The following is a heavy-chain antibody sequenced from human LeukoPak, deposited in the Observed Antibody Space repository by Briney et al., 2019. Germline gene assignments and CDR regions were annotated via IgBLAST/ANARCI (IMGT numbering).Heavy chain of an antibody. Sequence: PGGSLRLSCAASGFTLSDYYMSWIRQAPGKGLEWLSYISSSGSTIYYADSVKGRFTISRDNAKNSLYLQMNSLRVEDTAVYYCARCGVGWSQVDYWGQGTLVTVSS. V-gene: IGHV3-11*01. CDR2: ISSSGSTI. CDR1: GFTLSDYY. CDR3: ARCGVGWSQVDY. D-gene: IGHD6-19*01. J-gene: IGHJ4*02.